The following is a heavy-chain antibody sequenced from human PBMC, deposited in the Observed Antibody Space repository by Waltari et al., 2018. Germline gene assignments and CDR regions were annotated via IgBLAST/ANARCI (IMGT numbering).Heavy chain of an antibody. CDR2: VDPEDGKT. Sequence: EVQLVPSGAEVKKPGATVKISCKVSGYTFTDYYMHWVHPAPGKGLEWMGLVDPEDGKTIYAEKFQGRVTITADTSTDTAYMELSSLRSEDTAVYYCATVLDYGGNSEWFDPWGQGTLVTVSS. CDR1: GYTFTDYY. V-gene: IGHV1-69-2*01. CDR3: ATVLDYGGNSEWFDP. J-gene: IGHJ5*02. D-gene: IGHD2-21*02.